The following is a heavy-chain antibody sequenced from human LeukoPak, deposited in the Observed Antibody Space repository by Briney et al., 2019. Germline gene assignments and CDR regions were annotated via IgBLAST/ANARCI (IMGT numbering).Heavy chain of an antibody. J-gene: IGHJ4*02. CDR3: ARGEWDLRD. CDR2: INWNGGST. Sequence: GGSLRLSCAASGFIFADHGMTWVRQVPGKGLEWVSGINWNGGSTGYVDSVKGRFTISRDNAKNVLFLEMNNLRAEDTAFYYCARGEWDLRDWGQGTLVTVSS. V-gene: IGHV3-20*04. D-gene: IGHD1-26*01. CDR1: GFIFADHG.